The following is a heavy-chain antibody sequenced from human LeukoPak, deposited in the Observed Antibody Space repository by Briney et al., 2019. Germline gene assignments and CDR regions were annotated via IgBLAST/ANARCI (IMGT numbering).Heavy chain of an antibody. CDR3: ARGLWFGELLYSRGGIDF. Sequence: GGSLRLSCAASGFTFSNYAMHWVRQAPGKGPEWVAFISNEGSQRFDADSVKGRFTISRDNSKNTLYLQVNSLRLDDTAVYYCARGLWFGELLYSRGGIDFWGQGTLVTVSS. V-gene: IGHV3-30*04. CDR1: GFTFSNYA. J-gene: IGHJ4*02. CDR2: ISNEGSQR. D-gene: IGHD3-10*01.